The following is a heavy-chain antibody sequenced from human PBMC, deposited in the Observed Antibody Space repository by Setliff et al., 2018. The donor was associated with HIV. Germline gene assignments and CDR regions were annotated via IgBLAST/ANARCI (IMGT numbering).Heavy chain of an antibody. J-gene: IGHJ4*02. CDR1: GFSFTQTW. CDR3: ISLYLGY. V-gene: IGHV3-15*01. Sequence: GGSLRLSCVASGFSFTQTWMSWVRQAPGKGLEWLGRIRIASGPAEYAAPVKGRFTISRDDSKNTFYLQMDSLKTEDTAVYYCISLYLGYWGQGALVTVSS. D-gene: IGHD2-8*01. CDR2: IRIASGPA.